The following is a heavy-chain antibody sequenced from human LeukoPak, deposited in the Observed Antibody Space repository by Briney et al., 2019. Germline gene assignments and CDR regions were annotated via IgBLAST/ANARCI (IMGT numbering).Heavy chain of an antibody. CDR3: WDLGATTGCDC. Sequence: GGSLRLSCVASRSTFSNTWMRWVRQAPGQGLEWVGQIKSKSQGETRDYAATVKCRFTISRDDSKITLYLQRISLKVEDVGVYYCWDLGATTGCDCWGQGTLVTVSS. CDR1: RSTFSNTW. J-gene: IGHJ4*02. D-gene: IGHD1-26*01. CDR2: IKSKSQGETR. V-gene: IGHV3-15*01.